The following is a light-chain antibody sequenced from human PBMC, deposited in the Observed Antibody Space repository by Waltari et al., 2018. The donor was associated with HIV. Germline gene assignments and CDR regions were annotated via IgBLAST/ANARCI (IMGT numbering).Light chain of an antibody. J-gene: IGLJ2*01. Sequence: QSALTQPASVSGSPGQSITISCTGTSSDVGNYNLVSWYQQHPGKAPKLIIYEVTKRPSGVSNRFSGSKSGNTASLTISGLQAEDEADYYCGSYAGSITFRVFGGGTKLTVL. CDR1: SSDVGNYNL. CDR3: GSYAGSITFRV. CDR2: EVT. V-gene: IGLV2-23*02.